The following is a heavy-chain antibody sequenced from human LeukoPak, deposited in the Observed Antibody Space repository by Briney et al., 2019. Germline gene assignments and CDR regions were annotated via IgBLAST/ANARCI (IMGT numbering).Heavy chain of an antibody. D-gene: IGHD1-26*01. J-gene: IGHJ4*02. V-gene: IGHV4-34*01. Sequence: SETLSLTCTVSGGSISSYYWSWLRQPPGKGLEWIGEINHSGSTNYNPSLKSRVTISVDTSKNQFSLKLSSVTAADTAVYYCARVGATRFDYWGQGTLVTVSS. CDR3: ARVGATRFDY. CDR1: GGSISSYY. CDR2: INHSGST.